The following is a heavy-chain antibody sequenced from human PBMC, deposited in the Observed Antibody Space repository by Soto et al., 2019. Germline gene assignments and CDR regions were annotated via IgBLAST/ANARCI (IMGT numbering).Heavy chain of an antibody. CDR2: IYYSGST. V-gene: IGHV4-39*01. CDR1: GGSISSSSYY. CDR3: ARQWYCSSTSCYWFDY. Sequence: SETLSLTCTVSGGSISSSSYYWGWIRQPPGKGLEWIGSIYYSGSTYYNPSLKSRVTISVDTSKIQFSLKLSSVTAADTAVYYCARQWYCSSTSCYWFDYWGQGTLVTVSS. J-gene: IGHJ4*02. D-gene: IGHD2-2*01.